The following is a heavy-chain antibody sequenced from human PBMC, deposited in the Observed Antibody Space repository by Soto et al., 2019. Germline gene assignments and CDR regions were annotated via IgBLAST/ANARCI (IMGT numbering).Heavy chain of an antibody. J-gene: IGHJ5*02. CDR2: IKPDGSEE. Sequence: EVRLVESGGDLVQPGGSLKLSCAASGFIFSSSWMTWVRQAPGKGLAWVATIKPDGSEEYYVESVKGRFAVSRDNAQNSLYLQMSSLRADDTAVYYCARKDYYYETSNAGWFDPWGQGTLVTVSS. CDR3: ARKDYYYETSNAGWFDP. V-gene: IGHV3-7*05. CDR1: GFIFSSSW. D-gene: IGHD3-22*01.